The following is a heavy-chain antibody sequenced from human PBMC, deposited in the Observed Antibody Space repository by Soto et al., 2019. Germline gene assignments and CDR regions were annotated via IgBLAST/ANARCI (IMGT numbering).Heavy chain of an antibody. CDR3: ARIEVYCSGGSCYAYFDY. CDR1: GFSLSNARMG. J-gene: IGHJ4*02. CDR2: IFSNDEK. V-gene: IGHV2-26*01. Sequence: QVTLKESGPVLVKPTETLTLTCTVSGFSLSNARMGVSWIRQPPGKALEWLAHIFSNDEKSYSTSLKSRLTISKATSKSQVVLTMTNMDPVDTATYYCARIEVYCSGGSCYAYFDYWGQGTLVTVSS. D-gene: IGHD2-15*01.